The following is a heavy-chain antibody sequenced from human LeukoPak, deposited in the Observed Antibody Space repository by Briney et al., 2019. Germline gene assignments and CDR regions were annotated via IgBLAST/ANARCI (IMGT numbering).Heavy chain of an antibody. Sequence: GGSLRLSCAASGITVSSYIMSWVRQAPGKGLEWVSTISGSGGSTFYADSVKGRFAISRDNSKNTLFLQMNSLRAEDTAVYYCAKRQQGFYFDFWGQGILVTVSS. V-gene: IGHV3-23*01. J-gene: IGHJ4*02. CDR2: ISGSGGST. CDR1: GITVSSYI. D-gene: IGHD6-13*01. CDR3: AKRQQGFYFDF.